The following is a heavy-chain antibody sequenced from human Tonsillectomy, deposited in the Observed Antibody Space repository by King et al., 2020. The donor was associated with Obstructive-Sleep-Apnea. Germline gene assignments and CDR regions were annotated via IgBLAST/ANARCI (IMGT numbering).Heavy chain of an antibody. D-gene: IGHD2-21*01. CDR3: TRGSYYYDS. V-gene: IGHV3-74*01. CDR1: GFTLSYYY. J-gene: IGHJ4*02. CDR2: SNTDGSRA. Sequence: VQLVESGGGLVQPGGSLRLSCAASGFTLSYYYINWVRQVPGKGLVWVSRSNTDGSRATHADSVKGRFTISRDNAINMVFLHMDTLTVEDTAVYYCTRGSYYYDSWGQGTLVTVSS.